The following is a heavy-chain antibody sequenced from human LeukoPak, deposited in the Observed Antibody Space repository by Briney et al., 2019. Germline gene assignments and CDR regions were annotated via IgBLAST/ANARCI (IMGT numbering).Heavy chain of an antibody. V-gene: IGHV1-69*13. CDR1: GGTFSSYA. D-gene: IGHD3-10*01. CDR2: IIPIFGTA. J-gene: IGHJ4*02. Sequence: GASVKVSCKASGGTFSSYAISWVRQAPGQGLEWMGGIIPIFGTANYAQKFQGRVTITADESTSTAYMELSSLRSEDTAVYYCARVREYYYGSGRYSELDYWGQGTLVTVSS. CDR3: ARVREYYYGSGRYSELDY.